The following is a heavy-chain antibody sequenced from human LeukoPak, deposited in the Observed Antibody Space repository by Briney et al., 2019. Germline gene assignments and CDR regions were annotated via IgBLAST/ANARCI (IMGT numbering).Heavy chain of an antibody. CDR1: GFTFSSYA. D-gene: IGHD4-23*01. Sequence: GGSLRLSCAASGFTFSSYAMHWVRQAPGKGLEWVSYISSSGSDIYYADSVKGRFTISRDNAKNSLYLHMNSLGAEDTAVYYCARDYGGSSPFDYWGQGTLVTVSS. CDR3: ARDYGGSSPFDY. CDR2: ISSSGSDI. J-gene: IGHJ4*02. V-gene: IGHV3-48*03.